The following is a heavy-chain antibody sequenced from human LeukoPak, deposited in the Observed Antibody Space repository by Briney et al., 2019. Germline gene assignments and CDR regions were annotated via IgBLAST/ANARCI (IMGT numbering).Heavy chain of an antibody. CDR3: ARRYLFGARRNWFDP. CDR2: IYYSGST. V-gene: IGHV4-59*12. CDR1: GGSINSYY. Sequence: SETLPLTCTVSGGSINSYYWSWIRQPPGKGLEWIGYIYYSGSTNYNPSLKSRVTISVDTSKNQFSLKLSSVTAADTAVYYCARRYLFGARRNWFDPWGQGTLVTVSS. J-gene: IGHJ5*02. D-gene: IGHD3-16*01.